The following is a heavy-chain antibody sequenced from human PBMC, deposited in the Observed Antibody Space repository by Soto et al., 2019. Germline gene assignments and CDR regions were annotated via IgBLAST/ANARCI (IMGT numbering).Heavy chain of an antibody. J-gene: IGHJ6*02. D-gene: IGHD6-6*01. CDR1: GLIFGDYH. Sequence: EGQLVESGGGLVQPGGSLRLSCAASGLIFGDYHMDWVRQAPGKGLEWVGRVRRKANSYTTEYAASVKGRFTISRDDSKNSLYLQMNSLKSEDTAEYYCAMLGGSSGGSSGMDVWGQGTTVTVSS. CDR2: VRRKANSYTT. CDR3: AMLGGSSGGSSGMDV. V-gene: IGHV3-72*01.